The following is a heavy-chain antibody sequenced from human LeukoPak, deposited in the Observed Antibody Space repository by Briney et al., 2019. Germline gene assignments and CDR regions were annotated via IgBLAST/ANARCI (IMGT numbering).Heavy chain of an antibody. V-gene: IGHV1-18*01. CDR2: ISAYNGNT. CDR1: GYTFTIYG. D-gene: IGHD3-22*01. CDR3: ARLRIPYDSSGYSPFDY. Sequence: GASVKVSCTASGYTFTIYGISWVRQAPGQGLEWMGWISAYNGNTNYAQKLQGRVTMTTDTSTSRAYMELRSLRSDDTAVYYCARLRIPYDSSGYSPFDYWGQGTLVTVSS. J-gene: IGHJ4*02.